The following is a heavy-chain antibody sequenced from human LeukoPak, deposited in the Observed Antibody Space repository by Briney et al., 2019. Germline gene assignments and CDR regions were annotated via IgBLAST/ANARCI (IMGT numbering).Heavy chain of an antibody. D-gene: IGHD6-19*01. J-gene: IGHJ5*02. CDR3: TRRYGGHSGWAGYHDT. CDR2: IRSDGSST. V-gene: IGHV3-64*01. CDR1: GFSFSAYI. Sequence: QPGGSLRLXCVASGFSFSAYIMHWVRQAPGKGLEYVSAIRSDGSSTFYPNSVKGRFTISRDNSKSTLYLQMGSLRAEDTAVYYCTRRYGGHSGWAGYHDTWGQGTLVTVSS.